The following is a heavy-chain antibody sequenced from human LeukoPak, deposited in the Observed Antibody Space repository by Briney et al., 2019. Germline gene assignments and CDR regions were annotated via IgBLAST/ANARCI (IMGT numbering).Heavy chain of an antibody. CDR1: GFTFSSYE. CDR2: INHSGST. Sequence: GSLRLSCAASGFTFSSYEMNWVRQAPGKGLEWIGEINHSGSTNYNPSLKSRVTISVDTSKNQFSLKLSSVTAADTAVYYCARHPPGYYYGSTNWFDPWGQGTLVTVSS. D-gene: IGHD3-10*01. CDR3: ARHPPGYYYGSTNWFDP. J-gene: IGHJ5*02. V-gene: IGHV4-34*01.